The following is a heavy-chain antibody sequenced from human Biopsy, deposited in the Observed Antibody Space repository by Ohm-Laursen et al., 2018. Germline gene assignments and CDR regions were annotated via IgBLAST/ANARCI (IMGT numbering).Heavy chain of an antibody. CDR1: GFTFSSHA. J-gene: IGHJ5*02. Sequence: GSLRLSRAASGFTFSSHAMSWVRQAPGKGLECVSVINGSGGSTYYADPVKGRFTISRDNSKNTLYLQMNSLRAEDMAMYYCARDLYDFCGGCPFDPWGQGTLVTVS. V-gene: IGHV3-23*01. CDR3: ARDLYDFCGGCPFDP. CDR2: INGSGGST. D-gene: IGHD3-3*01.